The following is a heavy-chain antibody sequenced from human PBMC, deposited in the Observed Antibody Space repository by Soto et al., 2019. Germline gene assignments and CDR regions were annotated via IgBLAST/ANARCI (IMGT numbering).Heavy chain of an antibody. V-gene: IGHV4-39*01. D-gene: IGHD3-16*01. J-gene: IGHJ3*01. CDR3: ARHRTNNWVVVLDAFYF. CDR2: IYFSGST. Sequence: QLQLQESGPGLVKPSETLSLTCTVSGGSINTNLYYWGWIRQPPGQGLQWIGSIYFSGSTFYNPSLKSRVTISMDTSKNQFSLKFNSVTAADTAIYYCARHRTNNWVVVLDAFYFWGHGTLVTVSS. CDR1: GGSINTNLYY.